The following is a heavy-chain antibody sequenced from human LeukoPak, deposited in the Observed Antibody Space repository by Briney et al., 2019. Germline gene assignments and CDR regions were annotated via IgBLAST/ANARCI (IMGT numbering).Heavy chain of an antibody. Sequence: GGSLRLSCAASGFTVSSNYMSWVRQAPGKGLEWVSVIYSGGSTYYADSVKSRFTISRDNSKNTLYLQMNSLRAEDTAVYYCARDGPGFSDAFDIWGQGTMVTVSS. V-gene: IGHV3-66*01. D-gene: IGHD7-27*01. J-gene: IGHJ3*02. CDR1: GFTVSSNY. CDR3: ARDGPGFSDAFDI. CDR2: IYSGGST.